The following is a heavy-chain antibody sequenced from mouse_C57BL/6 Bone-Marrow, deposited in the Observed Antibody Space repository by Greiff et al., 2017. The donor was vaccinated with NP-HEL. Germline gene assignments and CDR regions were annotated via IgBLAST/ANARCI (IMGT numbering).Heavy chain of an antibody. Sequence: EVQLVESGGGLVKPGGSLKLSCAASGFTFSDYGMHWVRQAPEKGLEWVAYISSGSSTIYYPDTVKGRFTISRDNAKNTLFLQMTSLRSEDTAMYYCARGKLGYAMDYWGQGTSVTVSS. CDR3: ARGKLGYAMDY. CDR1: GFTFSDYG. CDR2: ISSGSSTI. V-gene: IGHV5-17*01. D-gene: IGHD4-1*01. J-gene: IGHJ4*01.